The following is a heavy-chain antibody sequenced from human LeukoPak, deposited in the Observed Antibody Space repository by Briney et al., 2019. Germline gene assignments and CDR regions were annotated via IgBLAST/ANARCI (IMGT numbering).Heavy chain of an antibody. CDR3: ARGLGPRTSQYYYYGMDV. Sequence: GESLKISCKGSGYSFTSYWIGWVRQMPGKGLEWMGIIYPGDPDTRYSPSFQGQVTISADKSISTAYLQWSSLKASDTAMYYCARGLGPRTSQYYYYGMDVWGQGTTVTVSS. V-gene: IGHV5-51*01. J-gene: IGHJ6*02. D-gene: IGHD3-16*01. CDR2: IYPGDPDT. CDR1: GYSFTSYW.